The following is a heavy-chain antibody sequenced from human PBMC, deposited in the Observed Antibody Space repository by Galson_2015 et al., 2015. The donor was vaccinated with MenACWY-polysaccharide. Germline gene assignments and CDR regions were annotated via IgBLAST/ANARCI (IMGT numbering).Heavy chain of an antibody. CDR3: ARGRRDTAVAAPAAVLLDY. V-gene: IGHV1-8*01. CDR2: MNPNSGNT. Sequence: SVKVSCKASGYTFSSYDINWVRLATGQRLEWMGWMNPNSGNTGYAQKFQGRVTMTRNTSISTAYMELSSLTSEDTAVYYCARGRRDTAVAAPAAVLLDYWGQGILVTVSS. CDR1: GYTFSSYD. J-gene: IGHJ4*02. D-gene: IGHD6-19*01.